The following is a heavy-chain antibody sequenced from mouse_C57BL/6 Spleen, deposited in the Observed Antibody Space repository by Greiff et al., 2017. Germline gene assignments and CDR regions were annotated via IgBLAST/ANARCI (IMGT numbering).Heavy chain of an antibody. Sequence: VKLMESGPGLVQPSQSLSITCTVSGFSLTSYGVHWVRQSPGKGLEWLGVIWSGGSTDYNAAFISRLSISKDNSKSQVFFKMNSLQADDTAIYYCARMGMVTTEFAYWGQGTLVTVSA. J-gene: IGHJ3*01. V-gene: IGHV2-2*01. D-gene: IGHD2-2*01. CDR1: GFSLTSYG. CDR3: ARMGMVTTEFAY. CDR2: IWSGGST.